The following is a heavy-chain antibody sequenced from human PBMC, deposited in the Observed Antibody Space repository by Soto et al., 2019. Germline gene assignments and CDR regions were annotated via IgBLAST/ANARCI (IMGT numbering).Heavy chain of an antibody. CDR1: GGSISSYY. V-gene: IGHV4-59*08. CDR3: ARGGWRQIDY. D-gene: IGHD3-3*01. Sequence: QVQLQESGPGLVKPSETLSLTCTVSGGSISSYYWSWIRQPPGKGLEWIGYFYYSGSTNYNPFLTRRVTISVDTSKNQFSLKLSSVTAAATAVYYCARGGWRQIDYWGQGTLVTVSS. J-gene: IGHJ4*02. CDR2: FYYSGST.